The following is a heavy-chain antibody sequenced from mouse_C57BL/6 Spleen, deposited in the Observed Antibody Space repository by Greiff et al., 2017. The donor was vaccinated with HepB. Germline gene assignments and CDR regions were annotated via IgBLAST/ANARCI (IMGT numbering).Heavy chain of an antibody. CDR3: ARYKEYYFDY. V-gene: IGHV7-3*01. J-gene: IGHJ2*01. Sequence: VQLVESGGGLVQPGGSLSLSCAASGFTFTDYYMSWVRQPPGKALEWLGFIRNKANGYTTEYSASVKGRFTISRDNSQSILYLQMNALRAEDSATYYCARYKEYYFDYWGQGTTLTVSS. CDR2: IRNKANGYTT. CDR1: GFTFTDYY.